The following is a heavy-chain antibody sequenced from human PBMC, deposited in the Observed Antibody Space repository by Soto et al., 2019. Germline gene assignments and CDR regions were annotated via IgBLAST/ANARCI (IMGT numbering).Heavy chain of an antibody. CDR2: IKTKTDGGAT. V-gene: IGHV3-15*01. J-gene: IGHJ4*02. CDR3: TTAHWHTYYFDY. CDR1: GFTFSNAW. Sequence: EVQLVESGGGLVEPGGSLRLSCAASGFTFSNAWMSWVRQAPGKGLEWVGRIKTKTDGGATDYAAPVKGKFTISRDDLKNMLYLQMNSLKTEDTAVYYCTTAHWHTYYFDYWGQGTVLTVSP. D-gene: IGHD1-1*01.